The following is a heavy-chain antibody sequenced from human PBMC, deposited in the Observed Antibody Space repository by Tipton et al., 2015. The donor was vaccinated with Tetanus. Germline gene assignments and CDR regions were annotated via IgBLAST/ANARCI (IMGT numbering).Heavy chain of an antibody. V-gene: IGHV3-23*01. CDR2: VSGRDDTT. CDR1: GFTFTYYA. J-gene: IGHJ5*02. CDR3: ARAYYEGS. Sequence: SLRLSCAASGFTFTYYAMSWVRQAPGKGLEWVSSVSGRDDTTYYADSVKGRFTISRDNFKNMVYLQMNSLRVDDTAVYYRARAYYEGSWGQGTLVTVSS. D-gene: IGHD2/OR15-2a*01.